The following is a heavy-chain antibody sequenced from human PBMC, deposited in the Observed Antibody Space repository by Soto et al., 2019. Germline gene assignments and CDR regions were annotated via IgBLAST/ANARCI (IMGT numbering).Heavy chain of an antibody. Sequence: GPGVKKPGDSVKVSCKASGYSFTNYAIGWVRQAPGQGLEWVGWISPFHGDTNYAQNFQGRITVTTDSSTSTAYMDLGRLRSDDTAVYYCARSDHVDRYFDYWGQGTRITVSS. V-gene: IGHV1-18*01. CDR3: ARSDHVDRYFDY. D-gene: IGHD3-16*01. CDR1: GYSFTNYA. J-gene: IGHJ4*02. CDR2: ISPFHGDT.